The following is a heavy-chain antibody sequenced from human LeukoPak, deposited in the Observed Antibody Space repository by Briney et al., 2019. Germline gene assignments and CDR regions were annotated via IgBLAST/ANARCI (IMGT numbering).Heavy chain of an antibody. Sequence: GGSLRLSCAASGFTFSSYWMHWVRQAPGKGLVWVSRINSDGSSTSYADSVKGRFTISRDNAMNTLYLQMNSLRAEDTAVYYCAKPPSSIAAPGWFDPWGQGTLVTVSS. CDR1: GFTFSSYW. D-gene: IGHD6-6*01. CDR2: INSDGSST. J-gene: IGHJ5*02. CDR3: AKPPSSIAAPGWFDP. V-gene: IGHV3-74*01.